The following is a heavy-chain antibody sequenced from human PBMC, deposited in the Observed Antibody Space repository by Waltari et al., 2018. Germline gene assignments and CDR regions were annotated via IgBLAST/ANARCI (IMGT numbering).Heavy chain of an antibody. Sequence: EVPLVESGGGLVQPGGSLRLSCAASGFTVSSNYMSWVRQAPGKGLEWVSVIYSGGSTYYADSVKGRFTISRDNSKNTLYLQMNSLRAEDTAVYYCARQMTTVTPHWYFDLWGRGTLVTVSS. V-gene: IGHV3-66*02. D-gene: IGHD4-17*01. CDR2: IYSGGST. CDR3: ARQMTTVTPHWYFDL. CDR1: GFTVSSNY. J-gene: IGHJ2*01.